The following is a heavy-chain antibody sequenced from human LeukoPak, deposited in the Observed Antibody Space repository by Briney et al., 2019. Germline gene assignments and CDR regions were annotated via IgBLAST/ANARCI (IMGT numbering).Heavy chain of an antibody. CDR1: GYNFDTYW. V-gene: IGHV5-51*01. D-gene: IGHD4-17*01. J-gene: IGHJ4*02. CDR3: ARAPTSVSNPYFFDS. Sequence: GESLTISCQGSGYNFDTYWIGWVRQMPGKGLEYMGIFYPGDSDTRYSPSFRGQVTISFDKSIRIAYLHWTSLEASDTAMYYCARAPTSVSNPYFFDSWGQGTLVTVSS. CDR2: FYPGDSDT.